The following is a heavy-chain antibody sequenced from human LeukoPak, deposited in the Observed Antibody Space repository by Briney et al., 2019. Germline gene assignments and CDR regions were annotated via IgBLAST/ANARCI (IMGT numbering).Heavy chain of an antibody. D-gene: IGHD1-26*01. J-gene: IGHJ4*02. CDR3: ARDRPTRNYYSIDH. CDR1: GFTFTWYG. Sequence: PGGSLRLSCAASGFTFTWYGIHWVRQAPGKGLEWVAVIWYDGSKKYYADSVKGRFTISRDNSKNTLYLQMNSLRAEDTAIYYCARDRPTRNYYSIDHWGQGTLVTVSP. CDR2: IWYDGSKK. V-gene: IGHV3-33*01.